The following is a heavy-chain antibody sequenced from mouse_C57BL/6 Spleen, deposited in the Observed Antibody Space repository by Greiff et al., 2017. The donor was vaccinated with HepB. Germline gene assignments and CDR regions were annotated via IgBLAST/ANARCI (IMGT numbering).Heavy chain of an antibody. D-gene: IGHD1-1*01. CDR2: IYPGDGDT. J-gene: IGHJ1*03. Sequence: VQLVESGPELVKPGASVKISCKASGYAFSSSWMNWVKQRPGKGLEWIGRIYPGDGDTNYNGKFKGKATLTADKSSSTAYMQLSSLTSEDSAVYFCARYYGSTNWYFDVWGTGTTVTVSS. CDR3: ARYYGSTNWYFDV. CDR1: GYAFSSSW. V-gene: IGHV1-82*01.